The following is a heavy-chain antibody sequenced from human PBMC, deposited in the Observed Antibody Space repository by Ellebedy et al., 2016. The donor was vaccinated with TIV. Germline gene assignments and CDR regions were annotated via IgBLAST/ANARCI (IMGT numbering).Heavy chain of an antibody. D-gene: IGHD2-15*01. CDR2: INWDGSYT. Sequence: PGGSLRLSCAASGFTFHDYTMLWVRQAPGRGLEWVSLINWDGSYTYYADSVRGRFTISRDNSKNSLYLQMNSLRAEDTAVYYCARDQVVAAARYNWFDPWGQGTLVTVSS. CDR3: ARDQVVAAARYNWFDP. J-gene: IGHJ5*02. V-gene: IGHV3-43*01. CDR1: GFTFHDYT.